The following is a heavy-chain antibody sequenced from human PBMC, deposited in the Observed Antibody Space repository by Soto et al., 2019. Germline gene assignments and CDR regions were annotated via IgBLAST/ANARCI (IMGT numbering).Heavy chain of an antibody. V-gene: IGHV4-31*03. CDR2: IYYNGKT. Sequence: QVQLQESGPGLVKPSQTLSLICTVSGGSISSGAYYWSWVRQHPGKGLEWIGYIYYNGKTSFSPSLNSRLTISIDTSKNQFSLKLSSVTAADTAMYYCARARLRAVYAFDFWGQGTMVTVSS. J-gene: IGHJ3*01. D-gene: IGHD2-21*02. CDR3: ARARLRAVYAFDF. CDR1: GGSISSGAYY.